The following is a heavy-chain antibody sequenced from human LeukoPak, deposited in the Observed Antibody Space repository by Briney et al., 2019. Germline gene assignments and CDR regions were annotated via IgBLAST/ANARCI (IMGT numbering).Heavy chain of an antibody. Sequence: SETLSLPCAVYGGSFSGYYWSWLRQPPGKGLEWIGEINHSGSTNYNPSLKSRVTISVDTSKNQFSLKLSSVTAADTAVYYCAMDGTEYSCSSGLKYWGQGTLVTVSS. J-gene: IGHJ4*02. CDR1: GGSFSGYY. D-gene: IGHD6-6*01. V-gene: IGHV4-34*01. CDR3: AMDGTEYSCSSGLKY. CDR2: INHSGST.